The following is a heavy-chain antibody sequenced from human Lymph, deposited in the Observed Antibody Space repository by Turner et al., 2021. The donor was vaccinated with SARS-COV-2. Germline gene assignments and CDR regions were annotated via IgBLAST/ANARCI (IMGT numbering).Heavy chain of an antibody. CDR3: ARSRDHQSVVRGVDPFDY. V-gene: IGHV1-2*02. D-gene: IGHD3-10*01. CDR2: INPNSGGT. Sequence: QVQLVQSGAEVKKPGASVKVSCKASGYTFTGYYMHWVRQAPGQGLEWMGWINPNSGGTNYAQKFQGRVTMTRDTSISTAYMELSRLRSDDTAVYYCARSRDHQSVVRGVDPFDYWGQGTLVTVSS. J-gene: IGHJ4*02. CDR1: GYTFTGYY.